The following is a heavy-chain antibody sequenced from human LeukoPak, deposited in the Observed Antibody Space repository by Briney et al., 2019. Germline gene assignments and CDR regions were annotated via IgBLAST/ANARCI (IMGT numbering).Heavy chain of an antibody. D-gene: IGHD2-2*02. Sequence: PSETLSLTCAVYGGSFSGYYWSWIRQPPGKGLEWIGEINHSGSTSYNPSLKSRVTISVDTSKNQFSLKLSSVTAADTAVYYCARVPRYCSSTSCYTGVDYWGQGTLVTVSS. J-gene: IGHJ4*02. CDR1: GGSFSGYY. V-gene: IGHV4-34*01. CDR3: ARVPRYCSSTSCYTGVDY. CDR2: INHSGST.